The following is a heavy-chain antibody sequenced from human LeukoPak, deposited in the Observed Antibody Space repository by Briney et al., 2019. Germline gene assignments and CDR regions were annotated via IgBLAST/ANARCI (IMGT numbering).Heavy chain of an antibody. D-gene: IGHD6-19*01. CDR1: GFPFSFYE. Sequence: PGGSLRLSCAVSGFPFSFYEINWVRQAPGKGLEWVSNIGSSGRTRYYADSVKGRFSISRDNAKNSLYLQMNSLRVEDTGVYYCALLAVASDFDYWGQGAQVTVSS. V-gene: IGHV3-48*03. J-gene: IGHJ4*02. CDR2: IGSSGRTR. CDR3: ALLAVASDFDY.